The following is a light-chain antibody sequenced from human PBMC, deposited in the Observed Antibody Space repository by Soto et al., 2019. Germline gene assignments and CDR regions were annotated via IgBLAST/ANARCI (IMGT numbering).Light chain of an antibody. V-gene: IGKV3-15*01. J-gene: IGKJ5*01. CDR1: QSVSSN. CDR2: GAS. Sequence: EIVMTQSPATLSVSPGERATLSCRASQSVSSNLAWYQQKPGQAPRLLIYGASTRATGIPDRFSDSGSGTEFTLTISSLQSEDFAVYYCKQYNNWPLTFGQGTRLEIK. CDR3: KQYNNWPLT.